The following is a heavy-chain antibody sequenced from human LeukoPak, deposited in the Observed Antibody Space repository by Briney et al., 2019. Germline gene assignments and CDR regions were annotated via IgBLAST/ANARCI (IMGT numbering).Heavy chain of an antibody. V-gene: IGHV3-74*01. Sequence: GGSLRLSCATSGFTFSHYWMSGVRQAPGKGLEWGSRISTYGSSTSYADSVKGRFTVSRDNAKNTLSLQMNTLRAEDTAVYYCAREDEGDAFHIWGQGTMVTVSS. CDR1: GFTFSHYW. J-gene: IGHJ3*02. CDR3: AREDEGDAFHI. CDR2: ISTYGSST.